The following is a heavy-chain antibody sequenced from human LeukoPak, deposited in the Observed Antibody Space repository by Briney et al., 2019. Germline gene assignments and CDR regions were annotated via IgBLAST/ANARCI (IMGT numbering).Heavy chain of an antibody. CDR2: MDPKSGNT. D-gene: IGHD6-19*01. V-gene: IGHV1-8*01. J-gene: IGHJ5*02. Sequence: ASVKVSCKASGYTFTNYDINWVRRATGQGLEWMAWMDPKSGNTGYAQKFQDRVFLTMNTSINTAYMELSGLRSEDTAIYYCARPPRSSDWYLNYFDPWGQGTLVTVSS. CDR1: GYTFTNYD. CDR3: ARPPRSSDWYLNYFDP.